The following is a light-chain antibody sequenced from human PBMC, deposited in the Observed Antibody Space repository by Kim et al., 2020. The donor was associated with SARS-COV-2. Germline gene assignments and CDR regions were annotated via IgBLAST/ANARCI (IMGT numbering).Light chain of an antibody. CDR3: QHYSTLLSVT. J-gene: IGKJ4*01. CDR2: DAS. Sequence: SVGDKITITCQASDDIGNYLNWYQQRVGKAPKLLVYDASNLEAGVPSRFSGSGSGTDISLTISGLQPEDFATYYCQHYSTLLSVTFGGVTKVDIK. V-gene: IGKV1-33*01. CDR1: DDIGNY.